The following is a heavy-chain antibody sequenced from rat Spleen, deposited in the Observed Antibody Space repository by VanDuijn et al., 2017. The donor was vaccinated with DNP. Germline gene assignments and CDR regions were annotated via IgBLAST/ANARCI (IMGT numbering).Heavy chain of an antibody. CDR2: IVYDGSSS. D-gene: IGHD1-2*01. J-gene: IGHJ4*01. CDR1: GFSFIDSD. Sequence: EVQLVESGGGLVQPGRSMKLSCASSGFSFIDSDMAWVRQAPKKGLEWVATIVYDGSSSFYGDSVTGRFTISRDNAKSTLYLQMDSLRSEDTATYYCTTHGSIATISTGAMDVWGQGTSVTVSS. V-gene: IGHV5S10*01. CDR3: TTHGSIATISTGAMDV.